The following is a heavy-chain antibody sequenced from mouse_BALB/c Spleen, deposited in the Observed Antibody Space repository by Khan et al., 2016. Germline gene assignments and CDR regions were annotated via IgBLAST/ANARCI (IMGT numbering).Heavy chain of an antibody. CDR1: GYTFTSYW. CDR3: ARDRIDY. CDR2: INPTSGYT. J-gene: IGHJ2*01. Sequence: QMQLEESGAELAKPGASVKMSCTASGYTFTSYWMHWIKQRPGQGLEWIGYINPTSGYTDYNQKFKDKATLTADKPSSTAYMQLSSLTSDDSAVYYCARDRIDYWGQGTALTVSS. V-gene: IGHV1-7*01.